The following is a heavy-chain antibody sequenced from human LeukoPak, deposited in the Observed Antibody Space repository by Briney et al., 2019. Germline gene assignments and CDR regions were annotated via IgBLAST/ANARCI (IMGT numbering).Heavy chain of an antibody. Sequence: GGSLRLSCAASGFTFSSSWMHWVRQVPGKGLVWVSRINTGGSSTNYADSVKGRFTISRDNSKNTLYLQMNSLRAEDTAAYYCAKGSRAQGYYFDFWGQGTLVTVSS. CDR2: INTGGSST. V-gene: IGHV3-74*01. D-gene: IGHD3-10*01. J-gene: IGHJ4*02. CDR3: AKGSRAQGYYFDF. CDR1: GFTFSSSW.